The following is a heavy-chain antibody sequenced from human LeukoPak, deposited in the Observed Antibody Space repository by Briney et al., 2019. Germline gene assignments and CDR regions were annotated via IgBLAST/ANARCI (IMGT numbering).Heavy chain of an antibody. J-gene: IGHJ4*02. D-gene: IGHD3-22*01. CDR2: IIPIFGTA. CDR3: AMYDSSGSTLDY. V-gene: IGHV1-69*05. Sequence: ASVKVSCKASGGTFSSYAISWVRQAPGQGLEWMGGIIPIFGTANYAQKFQGRVTITTDESTSTAYMELSSLRSEDTAVYYCAMYDSSGSTLDYWGQGTLVTVSS. CDR1: GGTFSSYA.